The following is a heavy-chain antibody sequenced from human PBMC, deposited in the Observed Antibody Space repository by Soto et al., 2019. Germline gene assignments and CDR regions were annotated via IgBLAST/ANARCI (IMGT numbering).Heavy chain of an antibody. CDR1: GGSISSSSYY. CDR2: IYYSGST. V-gene: IGHV4-39*01. J-gene: IGHJ5*02. CDR3: ARLGAHYYDSSGYFLWFDP. Sequence: SETLSLTCTVSGGSISSSSYYWGWIRQPPGKGLEWIGSIYYSGSTYYNPSLKSRVTISVDTSKNQFSLKLSSVTAADTAVYYCARLGAHYYDSSGYFLWFDPWGQGTLVTVSS. D-gene: IGHD3-22*01.